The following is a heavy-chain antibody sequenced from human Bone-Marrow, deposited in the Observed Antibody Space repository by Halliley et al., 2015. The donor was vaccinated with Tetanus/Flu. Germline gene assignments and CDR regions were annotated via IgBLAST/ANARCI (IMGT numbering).Heavy chain of an antibody. CDR1: GFTFSNYW. CDR2: MNSDGSRA. J-gene: IGHJ4*02. Sequence: SLRLSCAASGFTFSNYWMHWVRQAPGKGLEWVSRMNSDGSRAHYAGSVKGRFTISRDSTKNTLYLQMHSLRPEDTAVYYCARDEGGDYFVYWGQGILVPVSS. D-gene: IGHD2-21*01. CDR3: ARDEGGDYFVY. V-gene: IGHV3-74*01.